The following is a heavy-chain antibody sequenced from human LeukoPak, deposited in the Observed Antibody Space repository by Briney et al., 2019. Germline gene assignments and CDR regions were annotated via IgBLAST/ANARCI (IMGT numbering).Heavy chain of an antibody. CDR1: GGSISSYY. Sequence: PSETLSLTCTVFGGSISSYYWSWIRQPPGKGLEWIGYIYYSGNTNYNPSLKSRVTISVDTSKNQFSLKLSSVTAADTAVYYCVRGGYSYGRYGYFDYWGQGTLVTVSS. D-gene: IGHD5-18*01. J-gene: IGHJ4*02. CDR3: VRGGYSYGRYGYFDY. V-gene: IGHV4-59*01. CDR2: IYYSGNT.